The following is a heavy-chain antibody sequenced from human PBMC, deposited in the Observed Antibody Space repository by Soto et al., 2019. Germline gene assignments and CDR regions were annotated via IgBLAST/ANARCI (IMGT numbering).Heavy chain of an antibody. Sequence: EVQLVESGGGLVQPGGSLRLSCEASGFTFRNYDMHWVRQGTGKGLEWVSGISAAGDPDYADSVEGRFTISRENAQNSFFLQMNSLRVGGTAVYYCARTDRDCYERDVWGQGTTVIVSS. J-gene: IGHJ6*02. CDR3: ARTDRDCYERDV. V-gene: IGHV3-13*05. CDR2: ISAAGDP. CDR1: GFTFRNYD. D-gene: IGHD2-21*02.